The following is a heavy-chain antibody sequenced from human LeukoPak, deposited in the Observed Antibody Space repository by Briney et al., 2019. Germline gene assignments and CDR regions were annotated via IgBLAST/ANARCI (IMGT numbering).Heavy chain of an antibody. V-gene: IGHV3-30*01. Sequence: GGSLRLSCGGSGFTFSTYTMHWVRQAPGKGLEWVAGRSYDGSNEYYADSVKGRFTISRDNSKNTLYLQMNSLRVEDTAVYFCARAVRSQAFDIWGQGTMVTISS. CDR2: RSYDGSNE. J-gene: IGHJ3*02. CDR1: GFTFSTYT. CDR3: ARAVRSQAFDI. D-gene: IGHD2-15*01.